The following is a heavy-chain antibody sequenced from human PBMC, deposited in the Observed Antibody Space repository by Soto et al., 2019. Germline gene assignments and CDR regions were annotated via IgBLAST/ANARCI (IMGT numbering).Heavy chain of an antibody. Sequence: TSETLSLTCTVSGGSISSGGYYWSWIRQHPGKGLEWIGYIYYSGSTYYNPSLKSRVTISVDTSKNQFSLKLSSVTAADTAVYYCAREVLPNYYFEYWGQGTLVTVSS. D-gene: IGHD2-15*01. CDR1: GGSISSGGYY. CDR2: IYYSGST. V-gene: IGHV4-31*03. CDR3: AREVLPNYYFEY. J-gene: IGHJ4*02.